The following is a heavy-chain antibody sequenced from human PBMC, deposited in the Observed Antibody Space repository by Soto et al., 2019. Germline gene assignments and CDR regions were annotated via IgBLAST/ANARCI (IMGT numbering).Heavy chain of an antibody. D-gene: IGHD2-21*02. CDR2: VSGSGAIT. CDR3: ANDVCGGDCSQEDS. J-gene: IGHJ5*01. Sequence: EVQLLESGGGLVQPGGSLRLSCAASGFAFNSYVMSWVRQVPGKGLEFVSAVSGSGAITYYADSVKGRFTISSDNSKNTLYLQMDSLRAEDTAVYFCANDVCGGDCSQEDSRGQGTLVTVSS. CDR1: GFAFNSYV. V-gene: IGHV3-23*01.